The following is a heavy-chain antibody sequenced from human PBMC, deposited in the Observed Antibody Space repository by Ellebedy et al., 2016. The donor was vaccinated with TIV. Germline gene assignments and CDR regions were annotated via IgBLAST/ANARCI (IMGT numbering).Heavy chain of an antibody. D-gene: IGHD3-3*01. CDR2: ISSSSSTI. CDR1: GFTFSSYS. CDR3: ARGGFTNFGVVISHWDYYGMDV. Sequence: PGGSLRLSCAASGFTFSSYSMNWVRQAPGKGLEWVSYISSSSSTIYYADSVKGGFTISRDNAKNSLYLQMNSLRAEDTAVYYCARGGFTNFGVVISHWDYYGMDVWGQGTTVTVSS. J-gene: IGHJ6*02. V-gene: IGHV3-48*01.